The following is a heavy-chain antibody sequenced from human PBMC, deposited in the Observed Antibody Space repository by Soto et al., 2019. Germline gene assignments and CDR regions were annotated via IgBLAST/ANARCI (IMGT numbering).Heavy chain of an antibody. CDR1: GYTFTSYG. CDR2: ISAYNGNT. CDR3: ASSPVTTVTHNDAFDI. D-gene: IGHD4-17*01. V-gene: IGHV1-18*01. J-gene: IGHJ3*02. Sequence: ASVKVSCKASGYTFTSYGISWVRQAPGQGLEWMGWISAYNGNTNYAQKLQGRVTMTTDTSTSTAYMELRSLRSDDTAVYYCASSPVTTVTHNDAFDIWGQGTMVT.